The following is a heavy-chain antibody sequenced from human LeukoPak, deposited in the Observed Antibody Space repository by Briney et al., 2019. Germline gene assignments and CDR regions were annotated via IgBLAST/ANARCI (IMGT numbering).Heavy chain of an antibody. Sequence: GGSLRLSCAASGFTVSSNYMSWVRQAPGRGLEWVSVIYSGGSTYYADSVKGRFTISRDNSKNTLYLQMNSPRAEDTAVYYCARDSTYYDILTGLSSRGGFDPWGQGTLVTVSS. CDR1: GFTVSSNY. D-gene: IGHD3-9*01. CDR3: ARDSTYYDILTGLSSRGGFDP. CDR2: IYSGGST. J-gene: IGHJ5*02. V-gene: IGHV3-66*02.